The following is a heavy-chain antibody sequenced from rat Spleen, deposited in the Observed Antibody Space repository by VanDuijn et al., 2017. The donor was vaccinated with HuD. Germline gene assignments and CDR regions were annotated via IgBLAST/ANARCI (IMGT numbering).Heavy chain of an antibody. D-gene: IGHD1-4*01. J-gene: IGHJ2*01. CDR1: GFTFNNYY. CDR3: ARRPPWYPFDY. V-gene: IGHV5-29*01. CDR2: VSYDGSGT. Sequence: QPGRSLKLSCAASGFTFNNYYMVWVRQAPTKGLEWVATVSYDGSGTYYRDSVKVRFTISSADSKSTLYLQMDSLRSEDTATYYCARRPPWYPFDYWGQVVMVTVSS.